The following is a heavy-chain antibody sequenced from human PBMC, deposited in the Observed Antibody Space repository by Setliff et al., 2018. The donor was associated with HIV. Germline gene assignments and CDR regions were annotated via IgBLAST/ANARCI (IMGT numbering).Heavy chain of an antibody. CDR3: ARVPSAGVSGRPDLYHWFDP. D-gene: IGHD3-3*01. V-gene: IGHV4-4*08. J-gene: IGHJ5*02. CDR1: GDSIRSQF. CDR2: IETTGTV. Sequence: SETLSLTCNLSGDSIRSQFWTWIRQTPGKGLEWIASIETTGTVNYSPSLKSRVSISLDPSRSQFSLTLRSVTAADTAVYYCARVPSAGVSGRPDLYHWFDPWGQGTLVTVS.